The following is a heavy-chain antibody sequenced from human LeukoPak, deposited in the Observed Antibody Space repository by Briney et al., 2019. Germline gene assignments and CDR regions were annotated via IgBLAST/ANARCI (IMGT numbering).Heavy chain of an antibody. V-gene: IGHV3-23*01. CDR3: ASLGGYCSSTSCPYYLDY. CDR1: GFTFSSYA. D-gene: IGHD2-2*01. Sequence: TGGSLRLSCAASGFTFSSYAMSWVRQAPGKGLEWVSAISGSGGSTYYADSVKGRFTISRDNSKNTLYLQMNSLRAEDTAVYYCASLGGYCSSTSCPYYLDYWGQGTLVTVSS. J-gene: IGHJ4*02. CDR2: ISGSGGST.